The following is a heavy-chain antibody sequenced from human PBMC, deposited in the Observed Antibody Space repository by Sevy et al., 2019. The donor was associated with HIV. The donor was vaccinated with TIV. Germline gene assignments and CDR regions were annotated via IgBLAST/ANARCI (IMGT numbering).Heavy chain of an antibody. D-gene: IGHD3-3*01. CDR1: GYIFINYG. J-gene: IGHJ4*02. CDR3: ARVVYDVRKLDH. CDR2: ISSYNANT. Sequence: ASVKVSCKASGYIFINYGITWVRQAPGQGLEWMGWISSYNANTNYAQKLQGRVTMTTDTSTSTAYMDLRSPRSDDTAVYYCARVVYDVRKLDHWGQGTLVTVSS. V-gene: IGHV1-18*01.